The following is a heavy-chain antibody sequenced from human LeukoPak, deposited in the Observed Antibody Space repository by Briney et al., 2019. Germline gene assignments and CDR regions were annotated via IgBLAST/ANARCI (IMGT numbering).Heavy chain of an antibody. D-gene: IGHD4-17*01. CDR2: ISYDGNKK. CDR3: ARGLGYGDYVFDY. CDR1: GFTFSSHG. V-gene: IGHV3-30*03. Sequence: GGSLRLSCAASGFTFSSHGMHWVRQAPGKGLEWVTFISYDGNKKYYADSVRGRFTISRDNSKNTLFLQMNSLRTEDTAVYYCARGLGYGDYVFDYWGQGALATVS. J-gene: IGHJ4*02.